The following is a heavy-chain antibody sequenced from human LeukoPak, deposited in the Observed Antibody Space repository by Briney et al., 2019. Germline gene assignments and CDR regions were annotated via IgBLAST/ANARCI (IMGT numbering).Heavy chain of an antibody. J-gene: IGHJ4*02. CDR3: ARGDILTGDYGPVPEKDFDY. Sequence: GGSLRLSCAASGFTFSSYGMHWVRQAPGKGLEWVAVIWYDGSNKYYADSVKGRFTISSDNSKNTQYLQMNSLRAENTAVYYCARGDILTGDYGPVPEKDFDYWGQGTLVTVSS. CDR2: IWYDGSNK. CDR1: GFTFSSYG. V-gene: IGHV3-33*01. D-gene: IGHD3-9*01.